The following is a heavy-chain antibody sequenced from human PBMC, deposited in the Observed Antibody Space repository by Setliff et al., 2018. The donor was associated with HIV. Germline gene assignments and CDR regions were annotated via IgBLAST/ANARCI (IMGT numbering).Heavy chain of an antibody. CDR1: GYTFTKYA. D-gene: IGHD3-3*01. Sequence: ASVKVSCKASGYTFTKYAMNWVRQDPGQGLEWMGWINTNTGYPTYAQAFRGRFVFSLDTSVSTAYLEISSLEAEDTAVYFCARVRTSYDFWVGDVFDPWGQGTLVTVSS. CDR3: ARVRTSYDFWVGDVFDP. V-gene: IGHV7-4-1*02. CDR2: INTNTGYP. J-gene: IGHJ5*02.